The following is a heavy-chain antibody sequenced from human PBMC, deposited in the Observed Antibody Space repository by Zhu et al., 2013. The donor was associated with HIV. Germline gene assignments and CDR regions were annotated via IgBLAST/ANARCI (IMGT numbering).Heavy chain of an antibody. J-gene: IGHJ5*02. D-gene: IGHD6-19*01. V-gene: IGHV4-38-2*02. Sequence: QVQLQESGPGLVKPSETLSLTCTVSGYSISSGYYWGWIRQPPGKGLEWIGSIYHSGSTYYNPSLKSRVTISVDTSKNQFSLKLSSVTAADTAVYYCARSVAATVAGPEAGIANWFDPWGQGTLVTVSS. CDR1: GYSISSGYY. CDR2: IYHSGST. CDR3: ARSVAATVAGPEAGIANWFDP.